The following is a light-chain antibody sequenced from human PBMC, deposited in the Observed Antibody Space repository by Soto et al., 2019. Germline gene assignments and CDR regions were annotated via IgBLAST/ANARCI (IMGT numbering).Light chain of an antibody. CDR1: QSVSSY. CDR2: DAS. J-gene: IGKJ1*01. Sequence: TNSPSALSLTKIDLSPVSFRASQSVSSYLAWYQQKPGQAPRLLIYDASNRATGIPARFSGSGSGTDFTLPISCLEPEDFAVYYCQQRSKWPKFCQGSKVDVK. V-gene: IGKV3-11*01. CDR3: QQRSKWPK.